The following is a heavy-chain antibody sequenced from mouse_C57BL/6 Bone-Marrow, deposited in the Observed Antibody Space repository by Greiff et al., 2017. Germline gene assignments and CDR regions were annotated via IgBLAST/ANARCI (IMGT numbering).Heavy chain of an antibody. Sequence: QVQLKESGAELAKPGASVKLSCKASGYTFTSYWMHWVKQRPGQGLEWIGNINPSSGYTKYNQKFKDKATLNADKSSSTAYMQLSSLTYEDSAVYCCANYYGSSSSYWGQGTLVTVSA. CDR1: GYTFTSYW. J-gene: IGHJ3*01. CDR3: ANYYGSSSSY. D-gene: IGHD1-1*01. V-gene: IGHV1-7*01. CDR2: INPSSGYT.